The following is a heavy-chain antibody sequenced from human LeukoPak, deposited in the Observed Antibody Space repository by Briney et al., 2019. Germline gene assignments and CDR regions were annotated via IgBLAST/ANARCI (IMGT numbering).Heavy chain of an antibody. CDR2: ISGSGGST. J-gene: IGHJ4*02. V-gene: IGHV3-23*01. CDR1: XX. Sequence: XXXSXVRQAPGKGLEWVSAISGSGGSTYYADSVKGRFTISRDNSKNTLYLQMNSLRAEDTAVYYCAKDQFGMITFGGVIDYWGQGTLVTVST. D-gene: IGHD3-16*02. CDR3: AKDQFGMITFGGVIDY.